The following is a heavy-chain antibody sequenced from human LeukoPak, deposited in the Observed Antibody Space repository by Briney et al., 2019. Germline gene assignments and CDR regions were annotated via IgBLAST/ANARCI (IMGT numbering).Heavy chain of an antibody. J-gene: IGHJ4*02. D-gene: IGHD3-3*01. CDR3: ARDYDFWSGTGFDY. Sequence: SVKVSCKSSGGTFSSYAISWVRQAPGQGLEWMGRIIPILGIANYAQKFQGRVTITADKSTSTAYMELSSLRSEDTAVYYCARDYDFWSGTGFDYWGQGTLVTVSS. V-gene: IGHV1-69*04. CDR2: IIPILGIA. CDR1: GGTFSSYA.